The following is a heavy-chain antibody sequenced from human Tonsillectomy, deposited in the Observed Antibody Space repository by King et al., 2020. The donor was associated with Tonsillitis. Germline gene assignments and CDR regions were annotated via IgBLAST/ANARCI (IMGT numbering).Heavy chain of an antibody. J-gene: IGHJ4*02. CDR1: GFSVSDHY. V-gene: IGHV3-72*01. CDR3: ASGGVGATDY. CDR2: IRNKAASYTT. D-gene: IGHD1-26*01. Sequence: VQLVESGGGLVQPGGSLRLSCVASGFSVSDHYMEWVRQAPGKGLEWVGRIRNKAASYTTEYAAPVKGRFTISRDDLKKSLYLQMNSLKSEDTAVYYCASGGVGATDYWGQGTLVTVSS.